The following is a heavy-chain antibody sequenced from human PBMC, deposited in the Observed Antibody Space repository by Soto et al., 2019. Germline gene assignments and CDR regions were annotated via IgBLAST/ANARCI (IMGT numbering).Heavy chain of an antibody. J-gene: IGHJ4*02. D-gene: IGHD3-10*01. CDR2: IYYLGST. CDR3: ARDGYDGSGSPYPAY. V-gene: IGHV4-59*01. Sequence: AXDTLSLTCSVSGCSMSEYFWSWIRRSPGKGLEWIGYIYYLGSTDYNPSLKSRVTISVDTSKRQFSLRLTSVTAADTAVYYCARDGYDGSGSPYPAYWGPGTQVTVS. CDR1: GCSMSEYF.